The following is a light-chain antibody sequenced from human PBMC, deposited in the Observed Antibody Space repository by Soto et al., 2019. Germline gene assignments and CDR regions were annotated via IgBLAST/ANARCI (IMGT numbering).Light chain of an antibody. J-gene: IGLJ2*01. CDR1: SSNIGAGYD. V-gene: IGLV1-40*01. Sequence: QSVLTQPPSVSGAPGQRVTISCTGSSSNIGAGYDVHWYQQIPGTAPKLLINGNSNRPSGVPDRFSGSKSGTSASLAITGLQAEDEADDYCQSGDSGLRGVFGGGTKLTVL. CDR2: GNS. CDR3: QSGDSGLRGV.